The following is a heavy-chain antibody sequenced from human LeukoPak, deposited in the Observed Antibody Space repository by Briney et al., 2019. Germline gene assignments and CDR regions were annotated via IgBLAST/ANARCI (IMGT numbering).Heavy chain of an antibody. V-gene: IGHV3-7*03. Sequence: PGGSLRLSCAASGFTFSSYWMNWARQAPGKGLEWVASINHNGNVNYYVDSVKGRFTISRDNAKNSLYLQMSNLRAEDTAVYFWARGGGLDVWGQGATVTVPS. D-gene: IGHD3-16*01. CDR1: GFTFSSYW. CDR2: INHNGNVN. CDR3: ARGGGLDV. J-gene: IGHJ6*02.